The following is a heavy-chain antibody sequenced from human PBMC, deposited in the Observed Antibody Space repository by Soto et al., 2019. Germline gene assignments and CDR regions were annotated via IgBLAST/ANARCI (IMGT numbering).Heavy chain of an antibody. Sequence: QVQLQESGPGLVKPSQTLSLTCTVSGGSISSGAYYWSWIRQHSEKGLEWIGYMHYCGIAYYNPSLTSRVTISVDTSKNQFSLKLSSVTAADTAVYYCARYYFDNSGYSNWFDPWGRGTLVTVSS. J-gene: IGHJ5*02. CDR3: ARYYFDNSGYSNWFDP. D-gene: IGHD3-22*01. CDR2: MHYCGIA. V-gene: IGHV4-31*03. CDR1: GGSISSGAYY.